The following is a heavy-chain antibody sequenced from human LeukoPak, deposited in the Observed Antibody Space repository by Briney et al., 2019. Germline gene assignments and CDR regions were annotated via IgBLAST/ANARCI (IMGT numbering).Heavy chain of an antibody. CDR3: ARGPMFWSGYFQGDYYYGMDV. Sequence: ASVKVSCKASGYTFTSYDINWMRQATGQGLEWMGWMNPNSGNTGYAQKFQGRVTMTRNTSISTAYMELSSLRSEDTAVYYCARGPMFWSGYFQGDYYYGMDVWGQGTTVTVSS. D-gene: IGHD3-3*01. CDR1: GYTFTSYD. V-gene: IGHV1-8*01. J-gene: IGHJ6*02. CDR2: MNPNSGNT.